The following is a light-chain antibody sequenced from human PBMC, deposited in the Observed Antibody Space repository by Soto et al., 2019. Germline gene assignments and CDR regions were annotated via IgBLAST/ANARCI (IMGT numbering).Light chain of an antibody. Sequence: QPVLTQPPSSSASPGESARLTCTLPSDINVGRYNIYWYQQKPGSPPRYLLYYYSDSDKGQGSGVPSRFSGSKDVSANTGILFISGLQSEDEADYYCMIWPSNGLGVFGGGTQLTVL. CDR3: MIWPSNGLGV. V-gene: IGLV5-37*01. CDR1: SDINVGRYN. CDR2: YYSDSDK. J-gene: IGLJ2*01.